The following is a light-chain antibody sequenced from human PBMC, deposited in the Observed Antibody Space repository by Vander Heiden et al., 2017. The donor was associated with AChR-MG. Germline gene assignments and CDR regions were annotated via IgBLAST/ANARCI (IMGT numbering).Light chain of an antibody. CDR2: DAS. Sequence: EIVLTQSPAHLSLSPGERATLPRGASQSVRSNYLAWYQQKPGLAPRLLIYDASSRATGIPDRFSGSGSGTDFALTISRLEPEDFAVYYCQQYGSSPRTFGQGTKVEIK. CDR3: QQYGSSPRT. CDR1: QSVRSNY. J-gene: IGKJ1*01. V-gene: IGKV3D-20*01.